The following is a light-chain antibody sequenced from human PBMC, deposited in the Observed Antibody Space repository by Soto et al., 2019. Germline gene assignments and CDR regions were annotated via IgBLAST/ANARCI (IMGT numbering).Light chain of an antibody. V-gene: IGKV1-13*02. CDR3: QQFNSYPLT. Sequence: AIQLTQSPSSLSASVGDRVTITCRASQGISSALAWYQQKPGKAPKLLIYDASSLETGLPSRFSGSGSETDFTLTISSLQPEDFATYYCQQFNSYPLTFGQGTRLEIK. CDR2: DAS. J-gene: IGKJ5*01. CDR1: QGISSA.